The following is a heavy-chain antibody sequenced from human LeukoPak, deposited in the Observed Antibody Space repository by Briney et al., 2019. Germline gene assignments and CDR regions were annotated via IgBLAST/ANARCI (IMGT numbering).Heavy chain of an antibody. Sequence: GGSLRLSCAASGFTFSSYGMSWVRQAPGKGLEWVSAISGSGDRTYYADSVKGRFTISRDNSKNTLYLEINNLGAEDTAVYYCAKVVSHGSSGPVFDHWGQGTPVTVSS. D-gene: IGHD3-22*01. J-gene: IGHJ4*02. CDR2: ISGSGDRT. CDR1: GFTFSSYG. CDR3: AKVVSHGSSGPVFDH. V-gene: IGHV3-23*01.